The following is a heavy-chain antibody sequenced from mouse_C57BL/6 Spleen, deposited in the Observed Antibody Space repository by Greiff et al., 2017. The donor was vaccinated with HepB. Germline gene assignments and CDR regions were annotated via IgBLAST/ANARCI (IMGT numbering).Heavy chain of an antibody. CDR1: GFNFKNTY. Sequence: VQLQQSVAELVRPGASVKLSCTASGFNFKNTYMHWVKQRPEQGLEWIGRIDPANGNTKYAPKFPGKATITADTSSNTTYLQLSSLTSEDTAIYDSARRYYGTHWYFDVWGTGTTVTVSS. CDR2: IDPANGNT. D-gene: IGHD1-1*01. J-gene: IGHJ1*03. CDR3: ARRYYGTHWYFDV. V-gene: IGHV14-3*01.